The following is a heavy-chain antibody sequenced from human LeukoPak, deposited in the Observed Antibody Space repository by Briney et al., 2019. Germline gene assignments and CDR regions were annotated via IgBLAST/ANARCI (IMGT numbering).Heavy chain of an antibody. CDR3: ARDGDSGGNSPSWYFDL. CDR1: GGSISSDNYY. J-gene: IGHJ2*01. V-gene: IGHV4-31*03. CDR2: IYYSGST. D-gene: IGHD4-23*01. Sequence: PSETLSLTCSVSGGSISSDNYYWSWTRQHPVKGLEWIGYIYYSGSTYYNPFLKSGVTISVDTSKNQFSLKLSSVTAADTAVYYCARDGDSGGNSPSWYFDLWGRGTLVTVSS.